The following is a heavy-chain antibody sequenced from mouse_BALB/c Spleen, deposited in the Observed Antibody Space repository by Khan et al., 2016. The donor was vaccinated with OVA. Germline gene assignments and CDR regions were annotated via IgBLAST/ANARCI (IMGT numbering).Heavy chain of an antibody. D-gene: IGHD2-10*01. CDR1: GFTFTNYG. J-gene: IGHJ4*01. CDR3: ARTAYCSSTRDY. V-gene: IGHV9-3-1*01. Sequence: QIQLVQSGPELKKPGETVKISCKASGFTFTNYGMNWVKQSPGKALKWMGWINTYTGEPTYAADFKGRFAFSLDTSASTAYLQINNLKNEDTATYFCARTAYCSSTRDYWGQGTTVTVSS. CDR2: INTYTGEP.